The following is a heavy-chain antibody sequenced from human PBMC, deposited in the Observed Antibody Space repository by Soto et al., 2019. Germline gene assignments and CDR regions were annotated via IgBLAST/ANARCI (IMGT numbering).Heavy chain of an antibody. J-gene: IGHJ6*02. CDR1: GFTFSSYG. Sequence: GGSLRLSCAASGFTFSSYGMHWVRQAPGKGLEWVAVISYDGSNKYYADSVKGRFTISRDNSKNTLYLQMNSLRAEDTAVYYCAKDLADSSGYYYKWYYYGMDVWGQGTTVTVSS. CDR2: ISYDGSNK. D-gene: IGHD3-22*01. CDR3: AKDLADSSGYYYKWYYYGMDV. V-gene: IGHV3-30*18.